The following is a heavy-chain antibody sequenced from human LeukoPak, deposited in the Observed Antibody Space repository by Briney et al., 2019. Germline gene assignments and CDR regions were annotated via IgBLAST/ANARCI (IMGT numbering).Heavy chain of an antibody. V-gene: IGHV3-66*01. Sequence: PGGSLRLSCAASGFTVSSNYMSWVRQAPGKGLEWVSVIYSGGSTYYADSVKGRFTISRDNSKNTLYLQMNSLRAEDTAVYYCASLTGLAIKPFDYWGQGTLVTVSS. CDR3: ASLTGLAIKPFDY. CDR1: GFTVSSNY. J-gene: IGHJ4*02. CDR2: IYSGGST.